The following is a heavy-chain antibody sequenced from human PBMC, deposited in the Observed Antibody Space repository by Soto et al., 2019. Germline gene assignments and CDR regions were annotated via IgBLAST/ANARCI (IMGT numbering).Heavy chain of an antibody. V-gene: IGHV4-59*01. CDR2: ISYIGST. J-gene: IGHJ3*02. CDR3: TRFNSGNYYEAFDI. Sequence: RSLFRQPPGRGLEFIGYISYIGSTKYNPSLKNRVTILRDTSKKQFSLKLTSVTAADTAVYYSTRFNSGNYYEAFDIWCQGTMVT. D-gene: IGHD1-26*01.